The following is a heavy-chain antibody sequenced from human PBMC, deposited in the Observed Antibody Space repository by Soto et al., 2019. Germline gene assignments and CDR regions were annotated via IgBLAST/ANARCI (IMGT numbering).Heavy chain of an antibody. CDR3: AREADFASSGYVLDY. V-gene: IGHV3-21*02. D-gene: IGHD3-22*01. CDR1: GFTFNRYS. Sequence: EVQLVESGGGLVKPWGSLRLSCAASGFTFNRYSMNWVRQAPGKGLEWVSSVTSSSSSMLYADSVKGRFTISRDDAKDALFLQMHSVRADDTAVYYCAREADFASSGYVLDYWGQGTLVTVSS. CDR2: VTSSSSSM. J-gene: IGHJ4*02.